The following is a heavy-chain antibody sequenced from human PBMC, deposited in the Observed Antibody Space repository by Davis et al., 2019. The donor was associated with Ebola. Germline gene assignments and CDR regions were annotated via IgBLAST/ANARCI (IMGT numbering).Heavy chain of an antibody. CDR2: TYYKSKWHN. Sequence: PSETLSLTCAISGDSVSTNTAGWNWIRQSPSRGLEWPGRTYYKSKWHNDYAVSVKSRITIDLDTSKNQLSLQLNSVTPEDTAVYYCARLAWTPKGFDYWGQGAPVTVSS. V-gene: IGHV6-1*01. CDR3: ARLAWTPKGFDY. D-gene: IGHD3/OR15-3a*01. CDR1: GDSVSTNTAG. J-gene: IGHJ4*02.